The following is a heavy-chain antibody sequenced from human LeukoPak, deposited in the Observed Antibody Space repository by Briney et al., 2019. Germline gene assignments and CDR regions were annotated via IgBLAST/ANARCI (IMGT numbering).Heavy chain of an antibody. V-gene: IGHV3-21*01. D-gene: IGHD6-13*01. Sequence: KPGGSLRLSCAASGFTFSSYSMNWVRQAPGKGLEWVSSISSSSSYIYYADSVKGRFTISRDNAKNSLYLQMNSLRAEDTAVYYCARDVSPYSSSKNWFDPWGQGTLVTVSS. J-gene: IGHJ5*02. CDR1: GFTFSSYS. CDR3: ARDVSPYSSSKNWFDP. CDR2: ISSSSSYI.